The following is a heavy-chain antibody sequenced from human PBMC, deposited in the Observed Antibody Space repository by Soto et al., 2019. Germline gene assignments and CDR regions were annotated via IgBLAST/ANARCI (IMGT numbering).Heavy chain of an antibody. V-gene: IGHV3-30-3*01. D-gene: IGHD3-3*01. CDR3: ASSRVVPYYYYGMDV. Sequence: QVQLVESGGGVVQPGRSLRLSCAASGFTFSSYAMHWVRQAPGKGLEWVAVISYDGSNKYYADSVKGRFTISRDNSKNPLYLQMNSLRAEDTAVYYCASSRVVPYYYYGMDVWGQGTTVTVSS. J-gene: IGHJ6*02. CDR1: GFTFSSYA. CDR2: ISYDGSNK.